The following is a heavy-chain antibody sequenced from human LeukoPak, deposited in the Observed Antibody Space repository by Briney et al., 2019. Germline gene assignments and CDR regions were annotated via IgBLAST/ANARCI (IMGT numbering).Heavy chain of an antibody. CDR2: IRYDGSNK. V-gene: IGHV3-30*02. J-gene: IGHJ3*02. CDR3: AKGEGVLRFLEWVFDI. CDR1: GFTFSSYA. D-gene: IGHD3-3*01. Sequence: QTGGSLRLSCAASGFTFSSYAMSWVRQAPGKGLEWVAFIRYDGSNKYYADSVKGRFTISRDNSKNTLYLQMNSLRAEDTAVYYCAKGEGVLRFLEWVFDIWGQGTMVTVSS.